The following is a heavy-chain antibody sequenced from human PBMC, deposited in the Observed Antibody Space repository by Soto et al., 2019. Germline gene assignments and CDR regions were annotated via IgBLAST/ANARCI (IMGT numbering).Heavy chain of an antibody. V-gene: IGHV3-30-3*01. Sequence: QVQLVESGGGVVQPGSSLRRSCAASGFTFSSYAMHWVRQATGKGLERVAVISYDGSNKYYADSVKGRFTISRDNSKNTLYMQMNSLRAEDTAVYYGARGGGHFQHWGQGTLVTVSS. D-gene: IGHD1-26*01. CDR3: ARGGGHFQH. CDR1: GFTFSSYA. J-gene: IGHJ1*01. CDR2: ISYDGSNK.